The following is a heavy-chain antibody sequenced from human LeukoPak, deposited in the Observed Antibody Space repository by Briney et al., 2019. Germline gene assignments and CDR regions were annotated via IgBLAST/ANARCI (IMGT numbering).Heavy chain of an antibody. Sequence: GAPVKVSCKASGYTFTGYYMHWVRQAPGQGLEWMGWINPNSGGTNYAQKFQGRVTMTRDTSMSTAYMELSRLRSEDTAVYYCARDQTTMVRGVIPGYWGQGTLVTVSS. V-gene: IGHV1-2*02. CDR3: ARDQTTMVRGVIPGY. J-gene: IGHJ4*02. D-gene: IGHD3-10*01. CDR2: INPNSGGT. CDR1: GYTFTGYY.